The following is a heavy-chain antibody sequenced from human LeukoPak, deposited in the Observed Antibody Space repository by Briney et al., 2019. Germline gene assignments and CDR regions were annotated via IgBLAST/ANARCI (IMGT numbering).Heavy chain of an antibody. J-gene: IGHJ4*02. Sequence: ASVKVSCKASGYSFTSYAMNWVRQAPGQGLKWMGWINTNTGNPTYAQGFTGRCVFSLDTSVSTAYLQISSLKAEDTAVYSCARVAEYSSGWYDPFDYWGQGTLVTVSS. CDR3: ARVAEYSSGWYDPFDY. CDR2: INTNTGNP. CDR1: GYSFTSYA. D-gene: IGHD6-19*01. V-gene: IGHV7-4-1*02.